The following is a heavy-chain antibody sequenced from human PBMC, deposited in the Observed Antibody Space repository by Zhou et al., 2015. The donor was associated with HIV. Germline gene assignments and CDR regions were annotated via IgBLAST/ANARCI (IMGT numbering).Heavy chain of an antibody. CDR3: ARGVQVSYFDY. J-gene: IGHJ4*02. CDR2: ISYDGSNK. V-gene: IGHV3-30-3*01. Sequence: QVQLVESGGGVVQPGRSLRLSCAASGFTFSSYAMHWVRQAPGKGLEWVAVISYDGSNKYYADSVKGRFTISRDNSKNTLYLQMNSLRAEDTAVYYCARGVQVSYFDYWGQGTLVTVSS. CDR1: GFTFSSYA.